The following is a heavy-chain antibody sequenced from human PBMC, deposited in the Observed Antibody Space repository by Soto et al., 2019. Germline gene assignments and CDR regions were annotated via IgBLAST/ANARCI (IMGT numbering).Heavy chain of an antibody. CDR1: GFYITNYW. CDR3: VRDSYTAHWHTAGEDY. J-gene: IGHJ4*02. V-gene: IGHV3-7*01. CDR2: IKEDGSLK. Sequence: DVQLVESGGGLVQPGGSLRLSCAASGFYITNYWMTWVPQAPGKGPEWVANIKEDGSLKFYVDSVRGRFTISRDNAKNSVYLEMSRLRAEDTAVYYCVRDSYTAHWHTAGEDYWGQGTLVTVSS. D-gene: IGHD2-2*02.